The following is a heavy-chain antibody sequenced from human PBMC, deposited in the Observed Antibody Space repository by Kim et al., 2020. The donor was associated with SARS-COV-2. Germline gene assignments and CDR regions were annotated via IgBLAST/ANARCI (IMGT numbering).Heavy chain of an antibody. CDR1: GDSITSISGYY. CDR2: IYYTGRT. D-gene: IGHD3-16*01. J-gene: IGHJ4*02. V-gene: IGHV4-59*08. Sequence: SETLSLTCSVSGDSITSISGYYWSWIRQPPGKGLEWIGYIYYTGRTNYNPSLKSRVTISVDTSKNQFSLTLSSVTAEDTAVYYCARHDIITHFDYWGQGTLVTVS. CDR3: ARHDIITHFDY.